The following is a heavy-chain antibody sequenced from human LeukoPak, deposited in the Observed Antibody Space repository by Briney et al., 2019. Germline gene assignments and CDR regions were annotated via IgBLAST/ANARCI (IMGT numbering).Heavy chain of an antibody. V-gene: IGHV4-4*07. CDR2: IFTTGGT. CDR1: GGSMRNSY. J-gene: IGHJ4*02. CDR3: ARVRNSYGERDFDY. Sequence: PSETLSLTCTVSGGSMRNSYWSWIRQPAGKGLEWVGRIFTTGGTNYNPSLKSRVTMSIDTSKNQFSLKMTSVTAADTAVYYCARVRNSYGERDFDYWGQGILVTVSS. D-gene: IGHD5-18*01.